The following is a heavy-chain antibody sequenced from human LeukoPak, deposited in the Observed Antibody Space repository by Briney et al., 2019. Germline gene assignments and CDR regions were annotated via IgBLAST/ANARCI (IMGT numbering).Heavy chain of an antibody. CDR1: GYTFTSYG. J-gene: IGHJ5*02. CDR3: ARSTGYYGSGSWWFDP. V-gene: IGHV1-18*04. CDR2: ISAYNGNT. D-gene: IGHD3-10*01. Sequence: ASVKVSCKASGYTFTSYGISWVRQAPGQGLEWMGWISAYNGNTNYAQKLQSRVTMTTDTSTSTAYMELRSLRSDDTAVYYCARSTGYYGSGSWWFDPWGQGTLVTVSS.